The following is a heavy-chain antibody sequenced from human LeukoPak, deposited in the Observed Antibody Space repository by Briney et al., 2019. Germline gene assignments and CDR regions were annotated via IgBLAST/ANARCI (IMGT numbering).Heavy chain of an antibody. J-gene: IGHJ4*02. CDR3: TIVYGTCRSSKHLDS. V-gene: IGHV3-72*01. CDR2: MRNRNNGYTT. D-gene: IGHD2-8*01. CDR1: GFSFSDHY. Sequence: PGGSLSLSCTSSGFSFSDHYMDWVRQAPGKALEWVGRMRNRNNGYTTDYAPTVKGRFTISTDDSTISFFLEMHTLKPEDTAVYYSTIVYGTCRSSKHLDSWGQGTLVTVSS.